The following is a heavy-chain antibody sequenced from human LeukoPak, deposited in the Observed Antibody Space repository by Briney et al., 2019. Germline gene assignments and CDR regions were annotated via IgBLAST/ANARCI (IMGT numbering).Heavy chain of an antibody. CDR3: ARGAVYYMDI. J-gene: IGHJ6*03. D-gene: IGHD6-19*01. V-gene: IGHV3-30*04. CDR2: ISYDGSNK. Sequence: PGRSLRLSCAASGFTFSSYAMHWVRQAPGKGLEWVAVISYDGSNKYYADSVKGRFTISRDNSKNTLYVQMNSLRAEDTAVYYCARGAVYYMDIWGKGTTVTISS. CDR1: GFTFSSYA.